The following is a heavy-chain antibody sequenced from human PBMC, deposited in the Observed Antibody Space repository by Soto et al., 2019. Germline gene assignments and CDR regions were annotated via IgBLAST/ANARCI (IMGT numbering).Heavy chain of an antibody. CDR1: GFTFSSHA. D-gene: IGHD6-19*01. V-gene: IGHV3-23*01. CDR2: ISGSGGST. J-gene: IGHJ4*02. CDR3: AKDVTIAVAGHRGYFDY. Sequence: EVQLLESGGGLVQPGGSLRLSCAASGFTFSSHAMSWVRQAPGKGLEWVSAISGSGGSTYYADSVKGRFTISRDNSKNTLYLQMNSLRAEDTAVYYCAKDVTIAVAGHRGYFDYWGQGTLVTVSS.